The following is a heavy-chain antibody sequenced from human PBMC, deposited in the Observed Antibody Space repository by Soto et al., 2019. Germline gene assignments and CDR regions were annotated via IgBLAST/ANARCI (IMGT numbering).Heavy chain of an antibody. CDR3: AKVSRKGSAKDFDY. CDR1: GYTFSNYD. Sequence: QVQLVQSGAELKKPGASVKVSCKASGYTFSNYDMNWVRQATGQGPEWIGWVNPNNGDTGYAQKFQGRVTLTTDISTTTAYMALTSLRSEDTAIYYCAKVSRKGSAKDFDYWGQGTLITVSS. J-gene: IGHJ4*02. CDR2: VNPNNGDT. V-gene: IGHV1-8*01. D-gene: IGHD3-10*01.